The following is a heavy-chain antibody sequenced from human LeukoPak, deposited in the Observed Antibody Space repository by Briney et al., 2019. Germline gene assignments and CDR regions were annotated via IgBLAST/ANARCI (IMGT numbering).Heavy chain of an antibody. CDR1: GFTFSSCA. J-gene: IGHJ4*02. Sequence: AGGSLRLSCAASGFTFSSCAMSWVRQAPGKGLEWVSAISGSGGSTYYADSVKGRFTISRDNSKNTLYLQMNSLRAEDTAVYYCASSEDYDYVWGSYRSTPFDYWGQETLVTVSS. CDR2: ISGSGGST. D-gene: IGHD3-16*02. V-gene: IGHV3-23*01. CDR3: ASSEDYDYVWGSYRSTPFDY.